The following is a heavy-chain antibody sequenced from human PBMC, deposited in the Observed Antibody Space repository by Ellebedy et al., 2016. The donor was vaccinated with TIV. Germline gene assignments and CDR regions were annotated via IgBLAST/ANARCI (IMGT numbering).Heavy chain of an antibody. CDR3: ARQTYYSNAYGYYAFDY. Sequence: GESLKISCAASGFTFSNYGMNWVRQAPGKGLEWVSSMSSSPTYIYYADSVKGRFTISRDNAKNSLYLQMNSLRAEDTAVYYCARQTYYSNAYGYYAFDYWGQGALVTVSS. CDR1: GFTFSNYG. V-gene: IGHV3-21*01. CDR2: MSSSPTYI. J-gene: IGHJ4*02. D-gene: IGHD3-22*01.